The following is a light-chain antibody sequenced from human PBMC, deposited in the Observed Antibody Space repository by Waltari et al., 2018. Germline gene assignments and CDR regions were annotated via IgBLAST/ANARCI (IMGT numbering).Light chain of an antibody. Sequence: SSALTQPSSVSVSPGQTATISCSGDELVNRYVRWLKQKPGQAPVLVIYKDRERPSGIPERFSGSSSGTTVTLTITGAQVEDEAEYYCYSATDNNVVFGGGTRLTVL. CDR1: ELVNRY. CDR3: YSATDNNVV. V-gene: IGLV3-27*01. CDR2: KDR. J-gene: IGLJ3*02.